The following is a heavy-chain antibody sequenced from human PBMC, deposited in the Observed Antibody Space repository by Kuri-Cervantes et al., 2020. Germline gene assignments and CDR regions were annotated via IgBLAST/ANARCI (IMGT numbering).Heavy chain of an antibody. D-gene: IGHD4-17*01. CDR1: GFTFSTHA. Sequence: GESLKISCAASGFTFSTHAVHWVRQAPGKGLEWVAVISYDGSNKYYADSVKGRFTISRDNSKNTLYLQMNSLRAEDTAVYYCARGATVTTYYFDYWGQGTLVTVSS. CDR2: ISYDGSNK. V-gene: IGHV3-30*01. CDR3: ARGATVTTYYFDY. J-gene: IGHJ4*02.